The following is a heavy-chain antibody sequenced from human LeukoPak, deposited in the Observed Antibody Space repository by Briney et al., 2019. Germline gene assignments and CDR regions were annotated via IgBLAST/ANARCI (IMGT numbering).Heavy chain of an antibody. Sequence: GSLRLSCAASGFTFNTFGLNLVRQAPGKGPELVSSIADYTAYADSVKGRFTISRDNSKNTLYLQMDSLRAGDTALYYCAKESGAHYGFGMDVWGQGTTVTVSS. V-gene: IGHV3-23*01. CDR3: AKESGAHYGFGMDV. J-gene: IGHJ6*02. CDR2: IADYT. D-gene: IGHD1-26*01. CDR1: GFTFNTFG.